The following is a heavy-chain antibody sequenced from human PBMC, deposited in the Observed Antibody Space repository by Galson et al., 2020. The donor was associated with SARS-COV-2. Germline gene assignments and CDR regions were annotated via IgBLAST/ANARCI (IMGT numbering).Heavy chain of an antibody. Sequence: TGGSMRLSCAASGFTFSSSWMHWVRQAPGKGLVWVSRINSDGSSTSYADSVTGRFTISRDNAKNTLYLQMNSLRAEDTAVYYCASVGTRSGWKYYFDYWGQGTLVTVSS. J-gene: IGHJ4*02. CDR3: ASVGTRSGWKYYFDY. CDR2: INSDGSST. CDR1: GFTFSSSW. D-gene: IGHD6-19*01. V-gene: IGHV3-74*01.